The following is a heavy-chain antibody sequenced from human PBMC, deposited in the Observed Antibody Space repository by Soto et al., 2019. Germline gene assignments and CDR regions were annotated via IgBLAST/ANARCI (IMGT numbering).Heavy chain of an antibody. CDR3: TRDGPLAPGTLAY. Sequence: EAQLVESGGGLVQPGGSLRLSCAASGFTFSDHYMDWVRQSPGKGLEWVGRIRNKANRNTTEYAASVKGRFTISRDDSRNSLYLQMNSLTTEATAVYYCTRDGPLAPGTLAYWGQGTLVTVSS. J-gene: IGHJ4*01. CDR2: IRNKANRNTT. CDR1: GFTFSDHY. D-gene: IGHD6-13*01. V-gene: IGHV3-72*01.